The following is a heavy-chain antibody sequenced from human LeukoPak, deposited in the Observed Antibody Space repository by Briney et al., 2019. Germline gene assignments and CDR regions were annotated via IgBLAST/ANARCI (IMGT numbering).Heavy chain of an antibody. V-gene: IGHV1-2*02. CDR3: ASEYCGGDCYSHRYFDY. CDR1: GYTFTGYY. D-gene: IGHD2-21*02. J-gene: IGHJ4*02. Sequence: ASVTVSCKASGYTFTGYYMHWVRQAPGQGLEWMGWINPNSGGTNYAQKFQGRVTMTRDTSISTAYMELSRLRSDDTAVYYCASEYCGGDCYSHRYFDYWGQGTLVTVSS. CDR2: INPNSGGT.